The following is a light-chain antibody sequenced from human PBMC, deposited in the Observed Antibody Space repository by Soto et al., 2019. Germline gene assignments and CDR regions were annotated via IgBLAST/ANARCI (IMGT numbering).Light chain of an antibody. CDR3: QHYNEWPST. J-gene: IGKJ5*01. CDR2: GAS. CDR1: QSVSTN. V-gene: IGKV3-15*01. Sequence: LSLPPRERSPLSYWASQSVSTNLAWYQQIPGQAPRLLIYGASATAAAIPARFSGSGSGTEFTLTISSLQSEDFAVYHCQHYNEWPSTFGQGTRLEIK.